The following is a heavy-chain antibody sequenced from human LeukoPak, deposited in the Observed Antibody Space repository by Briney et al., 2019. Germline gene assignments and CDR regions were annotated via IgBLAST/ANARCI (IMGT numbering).Heavy chain of an antibody. CDR1: GSTFSDYY. CDR3: ARVTNWNDGDVWFDP. J-gene: IGHJ5*02. Sequence: PGGSLRLSCAASGSTFSDYYMSWIRQAPGKGLEWVSYISSSGSTIYYADSVKGRFTISRDNAKNSLYLQMNSLRAEDTAVYYCARVTNWNDGDVWFDPWGQGTLVTVSS. CDR2: ISSSGSTI. D-gene: IGHD1-20*01. V-gene: IGHV3-11*01.